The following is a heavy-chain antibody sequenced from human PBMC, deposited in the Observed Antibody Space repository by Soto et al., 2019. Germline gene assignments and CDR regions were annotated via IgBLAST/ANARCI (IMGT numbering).Heavy chain of an antibody. D-gene: IGHD2-2*01. J-gene: IGHJ4*02. Sequence: GGSLRLSCTASGGPFINCAMSWVRQAPGKGLEWVSTISDSGGSTYYADSVEGRFTISRDNSKNTLYLQMNSLRAEDTAVYYCAKRSNTPAAMKSPFDYWGQGTLVTVSS. CDR3: AKRSNTPAAMKSPFDY. CDR2: ISDSGGST. V-gene: IGHV3-23*01. CDR1: GGPFINCA.